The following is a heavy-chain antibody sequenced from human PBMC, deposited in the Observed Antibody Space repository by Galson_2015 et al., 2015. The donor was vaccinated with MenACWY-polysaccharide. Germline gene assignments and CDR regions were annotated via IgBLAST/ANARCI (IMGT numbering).Heavy chain of an antibody. CDR3: ARPSGSLYYDFWSGYYIRDYYYYYGMDV. CDR2: IKQDGSEK. J-gene: IGHJ6*02. CDR1: GFTFSSYW. Sequence: RLSCAASGFTFSSYWMSWVRQAPGKGLEWVANIKQDGSEKYYVDSVKGRFTISRDNAKNSLYLQMNSLRAEDTAVYYCARPSGSLYYDFWSGYYIRDYYYYYGMDVWGQGTTVTVSS. V-gene: IGHV3-7*01. D-gene: IGHD3-3*01.